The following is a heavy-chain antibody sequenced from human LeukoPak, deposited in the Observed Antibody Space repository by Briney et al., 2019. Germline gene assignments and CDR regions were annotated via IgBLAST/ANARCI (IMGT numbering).Heavy chain of an antibody. CDR1: GGSFSGYY. D-gene: IGHD2-2*01. V-gene: IGHV4-34*01. Sequence: PSETLSLTCAVYGGSFSGYYWSWIRQPPGKGLEWIGEINHSGSTNYNPSLKSRVTISVDTSKNQFSLKLSSVTAADTAVYYCARGWVTRQLPLRSRTFDPWGQGTLVTVSS. CDR3: ARGWVTRQLPLRSRTFDP. CDR2: INHSGST. J-gene: IGHJ5*02.